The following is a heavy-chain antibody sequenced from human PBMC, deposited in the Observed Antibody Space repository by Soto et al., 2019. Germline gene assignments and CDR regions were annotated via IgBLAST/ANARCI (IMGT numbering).Heavy chain of an antibody. CDR1: GFMFSAYW. J-gene: IGHJ4*02. CDR3: ARSGDNYNRLDY. D-gene: IGHD1-1*01. CDR2: SSNSGTFS. V-gene: IGHV3-11*06. Sequence: GGSLRLSCAASGFMFSAYWMSWVRQAPGKGLEWISYSSNSGTFSRYADSVKGRFSISRDNTKNLLYLQMNSLRAEDTAVYYCARSGDNYNRLDYWGQGTPVTVSS.